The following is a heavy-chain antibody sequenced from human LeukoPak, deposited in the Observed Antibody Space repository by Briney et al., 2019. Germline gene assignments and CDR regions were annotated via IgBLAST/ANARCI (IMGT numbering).Heavy chain of an antibody. Sequence: SETLSLTCAVYGGSFSGYYWSWIRQPPGKGLEWIGEINHSGSTNYNPSLKSRVTISVDTSKNQFSLKLSSVTAADTAVYYCARQRLWFGELLFGFWFDPWGQGTLVTVSS. J-gene: IGHJ5*02. V-gene: IGHV4-34*01. CDR1: GGSFSGYY. CDR3: ARQRLWFGELLFGFWFDP. D-gene: IGHD3-10*01. CDR2: INHSGST.